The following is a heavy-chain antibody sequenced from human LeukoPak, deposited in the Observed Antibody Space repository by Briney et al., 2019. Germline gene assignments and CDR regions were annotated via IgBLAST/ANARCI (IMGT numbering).Heavy chain of an antibody. Sequence: PSETLSLTCTLSGGSITTTTYYWGWIRQPPGKGLEWIGSSYYSGNTYYNPSLKSRLTISIDTSRKQFSLKLSSVTAADTAVDYYSRTRGIGGLLGEGFDLWGQGTLVTVSS. J-gene: IGHJ5*02. CDR2: SYYSGNT. D-gene: IGHD3-16*01. V-gene: IGHV4-39*01. CDR1: GGSITTTTYY. CDR3: SRTRGIGGLLGEGFDL.